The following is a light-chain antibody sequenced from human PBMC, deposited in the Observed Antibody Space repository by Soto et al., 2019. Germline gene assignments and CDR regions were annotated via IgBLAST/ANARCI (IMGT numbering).Light chain of an antibody. J-gene: IGLJ1*01. CDR2: EVS. Sequence: QSVLTQPASVSGSPGQSITISCTGTTXDVGDYNYVSWYQQHPGKVPKLLIYEVSNRPSGVSYRFSGSKSGNTASLTISGLQAEDEASYYCFSYTTSSAPYVFGTGTKVTVL. CDR1: TXDVGDYNY. V-gene: IGLV2-14*01. CDR3: FSYTTSSAPYV.